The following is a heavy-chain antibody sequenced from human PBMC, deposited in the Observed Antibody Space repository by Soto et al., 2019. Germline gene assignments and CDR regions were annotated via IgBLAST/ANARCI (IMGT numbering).Heavy chain of an antibody. Sequence: SETLSLTCTVSGGSISSSSYYWGRIRQPPGKGLEWIGSIYYSGSTYYNPSLNSRVTTCVDTSKTQFSLKLSPVTAAATAVYYCARQRQYYDSSGLYSVSFDYWGQGTLVTVSS. V-gene: IGHV4-39*01. D-gene: IGHD3-22*01. J-gene: IGHJ4*02. CDR2: IYYSGST. CDR1: GGSISSSSYY. CDR3: ARQRQYYDSSGLYSVSFDY.